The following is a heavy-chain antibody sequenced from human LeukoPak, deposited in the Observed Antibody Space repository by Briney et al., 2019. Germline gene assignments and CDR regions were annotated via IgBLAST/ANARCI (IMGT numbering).Heavy chain of an antibody. Sequence: PGGSLRLSCSASGFTFSSYAMHWVRRAPGKGLEYVSAIRSNGGSTYYADSVKGRFTISRDNSKNTLYLQMSSLRAEDTAVYYCVKQYSGYDYWGQGTLVTVSS. D-gene: IGHD5-12*01. V-gene: IGHV3-64D*06. CDR3: VKQYSGYDY. CDR1: GFTFSSYA. J-gene: IGHJ4*02. CDR2: IRSNGGST.